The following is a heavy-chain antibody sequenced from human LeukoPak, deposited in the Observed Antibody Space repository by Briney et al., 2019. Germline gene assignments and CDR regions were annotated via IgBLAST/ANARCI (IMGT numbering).Heavy chain of an antibody. CDR1: GYTFTSYG. D-gene: IGHD3-9*01. J-gene: IGHJ4*02. CDR3: ARVWAVLRYFNPPDY. CDR2: ISAYNGNT. V-gene: IGHV1-18*01. Sequence: GASVKVSCKASGYTFTSYGISWVRQAPGQGLEWMGWISAYNGNTNYAQKLQGRVTMTTDTSTSTAYMELRSLRSDDTAVYYCARVWAVLRYFNPPDYWGQGTLVTVPS.